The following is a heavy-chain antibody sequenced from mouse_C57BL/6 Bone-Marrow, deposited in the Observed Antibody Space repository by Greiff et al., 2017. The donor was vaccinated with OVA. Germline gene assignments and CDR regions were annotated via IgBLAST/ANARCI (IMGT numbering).Heavy chain of an antibody. CDR2: INPSNGGT. J-gene: IGHJ4*01. D-gene: IGHD1-1*01. V-gene: IGHV1-53*01. CDR3: AREEFITTVGYYAMDY. Sequence: QVQLQQPGTELVKPGASVKLSCKASGYTFTSYWMHWVKQRPGQGLEWIGNINPSNGGTNYNEKFKSKATLTVDKSSSTAYMQLSSLTSEDSAVYYCAREEFITTVGYYAMDYWGQGTSVTVSS. CDR1: GYTFTSYW.